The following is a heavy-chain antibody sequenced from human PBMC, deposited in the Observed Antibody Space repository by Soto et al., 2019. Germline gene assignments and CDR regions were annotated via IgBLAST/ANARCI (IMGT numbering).Heavy chain of an antibody. CDR2: VSGRGADK. J-gene: IGHJ4*02. CDR3: ANWGKSGSDF. V-gene: IGHV3-23*01. D-gene: IGHD1-26*01. CDR1: GFTFSSYT. Sequence: GGSLRLSCAASGFTFSSYTMNWVRQAPGKGLEWVSGVSGRGADKFYADSVKGRFTISRDNSKNTLYLQMDSLRAEDTAVYYCANWGKSGSDFWVQGTLVTVSS.